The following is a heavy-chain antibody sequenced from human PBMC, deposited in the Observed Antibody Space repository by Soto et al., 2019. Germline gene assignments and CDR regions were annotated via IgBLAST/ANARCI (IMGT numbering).Heavy chain of an antibody. J-gene: IGHJ5*02. V-gene: IGHV4-34*01. CDR3: ARRSGSYSFWFDP. Sequence: SETLSLTCTVSGGSISNFYWSWIRQPPGKGLEWIGEINHSGSTNYNPSLKSRVTISVDTSKNQFSLKLSSVTAAYTAVYYCARRSGSYSFWFDPWGQGTLVTVSS. CDR1: GGSISNFY. D-gene: IGHD3-10*01. CDR2: INHSGST.